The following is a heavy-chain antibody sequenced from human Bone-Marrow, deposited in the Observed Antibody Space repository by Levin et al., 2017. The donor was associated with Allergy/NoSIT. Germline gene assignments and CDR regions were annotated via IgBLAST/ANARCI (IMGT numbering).Heavy chain of an antibody. Sequence: GESLKISCAASGFTFSSYSMNWVRQAPGKGLEWVSSISSSSSYIYYADSVKGRFTISRDNAKNSLYLQMNSLRAEDTAVYYCARDYVRGMDVWGQGTTVTVSS. D-gene: IGHD3-16*01. CDR3: ARDYVRGMDV. CDR2: ISSSSSYI. V-gene: IGHV3-21*01. J-gene: IGHJ6*02. CDR1: GFTFSSYS.